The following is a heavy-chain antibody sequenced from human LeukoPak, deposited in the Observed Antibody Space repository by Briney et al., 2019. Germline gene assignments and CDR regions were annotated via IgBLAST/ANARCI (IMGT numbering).Heavy chain of an antibody. CDR2: MYHGGKN. CDR1: GGSVNSSSYY. D-gene: IGHD3-22*01. CDR3: ARGWLYYDSNGSFDS. Sequence: KPSETLSLTCSVSGGSVNSSSYYWGWIRQPPGKGLEQIGTMYHGGKNYYNPSLKSRVTILVDTSKNQFSLRLTSVTAADTAVYYCARGWLYYDSNGSFDSWGQGTLVIVSS. J-gene: IGHJ4*02. V-gene: IGHV4-39*07.